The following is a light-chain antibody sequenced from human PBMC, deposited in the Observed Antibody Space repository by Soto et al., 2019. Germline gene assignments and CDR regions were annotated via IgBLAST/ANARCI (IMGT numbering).Light chain of an antibody. CDR2: DAS. Sequence: EIVVTQSPATLSLSPGARATLSCRASQSVNSYLAWFQQKPGQAPRLLIYDASNRATGIPARFSGSGSGTDFTLTISSLEPEDFAVYYCQQRSNWPITFGQGTRLEIK. CDR1: QSVNSY. V-gene: IGKV3-11*01. CDR3: QQRSNWPIT. J-gene: IGKJ5*01.